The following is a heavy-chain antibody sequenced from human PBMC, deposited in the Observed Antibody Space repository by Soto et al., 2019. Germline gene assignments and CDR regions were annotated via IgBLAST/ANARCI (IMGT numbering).Heavy chain of an antibody. V-gene: IGHV3-11*01. CDR1: GFTLRDYY. CDR3: ARALRGYYDSYYYYMDV. CDR2: ISSSGTTV. Sequence: QVQLVESGGGLVKPGGSLRLSCDASGFTLRDYYMSWVRQAPGKGLEWISYISSSGTTVYYADSVKGRFTVSRDNAENSQYLQMNSLRAQDTAVYYCARALRGYYDSYYYYMDVWGTGTTVTVSS. J-gene: IGHJ6*03. D-gene: IGHD3-3*01.